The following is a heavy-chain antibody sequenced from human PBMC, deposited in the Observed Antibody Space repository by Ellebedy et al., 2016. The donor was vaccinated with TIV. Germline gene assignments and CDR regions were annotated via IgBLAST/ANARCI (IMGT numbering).Heavy chain of an antibody. D-gene: IGHD2-21*01. CDR1: GFNVSTNY. V-gene: IGHV3-66*01. CDR3: ARERRYCGNECYLYYYYGMDV. CDR2: LNSGGAT. Sequence: GEFLKISCAVSGFNVSTNYMTWVRQAPGRGLEWVSILNSGGATDYADSVKGRLIISRDDVKNTLHLQMFRLRAEDTAIYYCARERRYCGNECYLYYYYGMDVWGQGTTVTVAS. J-gene: IGHJ6*02.